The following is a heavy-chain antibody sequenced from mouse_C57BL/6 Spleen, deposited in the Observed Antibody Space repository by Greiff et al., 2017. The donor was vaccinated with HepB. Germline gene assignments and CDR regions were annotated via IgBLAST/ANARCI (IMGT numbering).Heavy chain of an antibody. D-gene: IGHD5-5*01. CDR2: INPGDGDT. V-gene: IGHV1-82*01. CDR1: GYAFSSSW. J-gene: IGHJ1*03. CDR3: ARDELTNYEYFDV. Sequence: QVQLQQSGPELVKPGASVKISCKASGYAFSSSWMNWVKQRPGKGLEWIGRINPGDGDTNYNGKFKGQATLTADKSSSTAYMQLSSLTSEDSAVYFCARDELTNYEYFDVWGTGTTVTVSS.